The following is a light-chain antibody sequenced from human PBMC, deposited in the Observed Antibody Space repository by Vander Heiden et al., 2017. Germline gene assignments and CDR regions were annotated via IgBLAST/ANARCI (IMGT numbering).Light chain of an antibody. V-gene: IGKV1-12*01. J-gene: IGKJ4*01. CDR3: QQANSFPPT. CDR2: APS. Sequence: DIQMTQSPSSVSASVGDRVTISCRASQGISSWLAWYQQKPGKAPKLLIYAPSILQSGVPSRFSGSPSRTDFTLTMSSLPPEDFATYYCQQANSFPPTFGGGTKLEIK. CDR1: QGISSW.